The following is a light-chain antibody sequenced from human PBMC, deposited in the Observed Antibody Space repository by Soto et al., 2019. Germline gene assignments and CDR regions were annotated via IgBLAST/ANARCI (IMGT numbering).Light chain of an antibody. CDR3: QQYNSYSPWT. CDR2: GAS. CDR1: QSVSSN. V-gene: IGKV3-15*01. J-gene: IGKJ1*01. Sequence: EIVMTQSPSTLSVSPGGRSTLPCRASQSVSSNLAWYQQKPGQAPRLLXYGASTRATGIPARFSGSGSGTEFTLTISSLQPDDFATYYCQQYNSYSPWTFGQGTKVDIK.